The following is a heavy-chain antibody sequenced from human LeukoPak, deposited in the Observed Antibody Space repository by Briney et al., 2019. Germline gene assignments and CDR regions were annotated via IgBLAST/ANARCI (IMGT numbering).Heavy chain of an antibody. V-gene: IGHV4-59*01. CDR2: IYYSGST. CDR1: GGSISSYY. J-gene: IGHJ4*02. Sequence: SETLSLTCTVSGGSISSYYWSWIRQPPGKGLEWIGYIYYSGSTNYNPSLKSRVTISVDTSKNQFSLKLSSVTAADTAVYYCASFRSYYDSSGYWGYFDYWGQGTLVTASS. D-gene: IGHD3-22*01. CDR3: ASFRSYYDSSGYWGYFDY.